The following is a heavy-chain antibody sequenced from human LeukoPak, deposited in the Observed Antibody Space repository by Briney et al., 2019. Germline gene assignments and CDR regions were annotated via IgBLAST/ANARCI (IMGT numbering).Heavy chain of an antibody. CDR2: ISGSGGST. J-gene: IGHJ4*02. CDR1: GFTFSSYG. V-gene: IGHV3-23*01. Sequence: GGSLRLSCAASGFTFSSYGMSWVRQAPGKGLEWVSAISGSGGSTYYADSVKGRFTISRDSSKNTLYLQMNSLTAEDTAMYYCAKATGTLGNWGQGTLVTVSS. D-gene: IGHD1-1*01. CDR3: AKATGTLGN.